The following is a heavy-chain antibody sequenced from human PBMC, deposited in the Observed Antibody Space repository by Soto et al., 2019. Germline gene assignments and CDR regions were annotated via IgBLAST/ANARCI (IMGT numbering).Heavy chain of an antibody. J-gene: IGHJ4*02. CDR2: VSSSGNS. D-gene: IGHD1-1*01. CDR1: GDSINSATYY. CDR3: VGRLTPINYYFVS. Sequence: SETLSLTCTVCGDSINSATYYWNWIRQHPGRGLEWIGYVSSSGNSYYSPCLKSRVFMSVDSFHNFFSLKMRSVTAAAPAIYYCVGRLTPINYYFVSWGQETQVAV. V-gene: IGHV4-31*03.